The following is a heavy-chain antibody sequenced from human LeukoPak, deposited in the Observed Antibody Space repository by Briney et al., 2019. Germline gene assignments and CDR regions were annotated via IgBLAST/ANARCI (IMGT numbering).Heavy chain of an antibody. Sequence: GGSLRLSCAASGFTFSSYAMHWVRQAPGKGLEWVAVISYDGSNKYYADSVKGRFTISRDNSKNTLYLQMNSLRAEDTAVYYCARDEAKQLWLFDPWGQGTLVTVSS. CDR3: ARDEAKQLWLFDP. CDR1: GFTFSSYA. CDR2: ISYDGSNK. V-gene: IGHV3-30-3*01. J-gene: IGHJ5*02. D-gene: IGHD5-18*01.